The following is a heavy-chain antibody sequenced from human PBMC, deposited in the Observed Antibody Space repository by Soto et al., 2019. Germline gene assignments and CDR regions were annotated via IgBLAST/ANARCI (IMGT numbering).Heavy chain of an antibody. Sequence: PGGSLRLSCAASGFTFSSYAMHWVRQAPGKGLEYVSSISSIGGSTYYANSVKGRFTISRDNSKNTPYLQMGSLRPEDMAVYYCARQGRAVSSYYFDYWGQGTLVTVSS. CDR1: GFTFSSYA. CDR3: ARQGRAVSSYYFDY. J-gene: IGHJ4*02. V-gene: IGHV3-64*01. D-gene: IGHD3-10*01. CDR2: ISSIGGST.